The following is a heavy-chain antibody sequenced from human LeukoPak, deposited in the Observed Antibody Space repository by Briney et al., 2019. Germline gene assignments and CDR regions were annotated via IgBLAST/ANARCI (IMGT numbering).Heavy chain of an antibody. D-gene: IGHD3-16*01. CDR2: INPSGGST. CDR1: GYSSTSYY. V-gene: IGHV1-46*01. CDR3: ARDRIHDAFDY. Sequence: RRASVKVSCKASGYSSTSYYMHWVRQAPGQGLEWMGLINPSGGSTSYAQKFQGRVTMTRDMSTSTVYMELSSLRSEDTAVYYCARDRIHDAFDYWGQGTLVTVSS. J-gene: IGHJ4*02.